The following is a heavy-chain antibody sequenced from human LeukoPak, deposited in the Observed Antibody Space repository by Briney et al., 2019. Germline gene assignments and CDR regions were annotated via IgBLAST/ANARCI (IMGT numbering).Heavy chain of an antibody. J-gene: IGHJ4*02. CDR2: IYTSGST. D-gene: IGHD1-1*01. CDR1: GGSISSYY. Sequence: SETLSLTCTVSGGSISSYYWSWIRQPAGKGLEWIGRIYTSGSTNYNPSLKSRVTMSVDTSKNQFSLKVNSVTAADTAAYYCTREEGGTTVDYWGQGTLVTVSS. V-gene: IGHV4-4*07. CDR3: TREEGGTTVDY.